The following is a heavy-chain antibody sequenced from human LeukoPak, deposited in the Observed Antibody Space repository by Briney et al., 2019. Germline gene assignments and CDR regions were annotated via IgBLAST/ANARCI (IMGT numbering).Heavy chain of an antibody. Sequence: GGSLRLSCAASGFTFSSYDLSWVRQAPGKGLECVSAIRRGVGSTYYADSVKGRFTISRDNAKNTLYLQMNSLGAEDTAVYYCAGGDYYYIDGWGKGTTVTVTS. CDR3: AGGDYYYIDG. CDR2: IRRGVGST. J-gene: IGHJ6*03. CDR1: GFTFSSYD. V-gene: IGHV3-23*01.